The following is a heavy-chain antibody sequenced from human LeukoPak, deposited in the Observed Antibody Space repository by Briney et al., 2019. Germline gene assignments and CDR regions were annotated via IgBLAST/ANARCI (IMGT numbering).Heavy chain of an antibody. Sequence: PGGSLRLSCAASGFTFSSYAMGWVRQAPGKGLEWVSAISGSGGSTYYADSVKGRFTISRDNSKNTLYLQMNSLRAEDTAVYYCAKGLQLWPNTPFDYWGQGTLVTVPS. CDR3: AKGLQLWPNTPFDY. J-gene: IGHJ4*02. V-gene: IGHV3-23*01. D-gene: IGHD5-18*01. CDR1: GFTFSSYA. CDR2: ISGSGGST.